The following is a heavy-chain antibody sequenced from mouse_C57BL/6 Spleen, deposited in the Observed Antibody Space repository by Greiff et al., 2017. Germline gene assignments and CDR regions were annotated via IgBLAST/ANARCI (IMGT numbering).Heavy chain of an antibody. CDR2: IYPGSGST. CDR3: ARVNYYGSSSYFDY. J-gene: IGHJ2*01. V-gene: IGHV1-55*01. D-gene: IGHD1-1*01. Sequence: QVQLQQPGAELVKPGASVKMSCKASGYTFTSYWITWVKQRPGQGLEWIGDIYPGSGSTNYNEKFKSKDTLTVDTSSSTAYMRLSSLTSEGSAVXDCARVNYYGSSSYFDYWGQGTTLTVSS. CDR1: GYTFTSYW.